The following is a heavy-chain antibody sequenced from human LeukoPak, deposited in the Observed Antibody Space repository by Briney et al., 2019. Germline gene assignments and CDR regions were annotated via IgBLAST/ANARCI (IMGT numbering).Heavy chain of an antibody. CDR2: ISNNGGST. J-gene: IGHJ4*02. CDR1: GFTLSSYA. D-gene: IGHD5-12*01. V-gene: IGHV3-64*01. CDR3: ARDFGGGWLQNHFDS. Sequence: GESLTLSCAASGFTLSSYAMHWVGHAAGEGLEYVAAISNNGGSTYYANSVKGRFTISRDNSKNTLYLQMGSLRPEDMAVYYCARDFGGGWLQNHFDSWGQGTLVTVSS.